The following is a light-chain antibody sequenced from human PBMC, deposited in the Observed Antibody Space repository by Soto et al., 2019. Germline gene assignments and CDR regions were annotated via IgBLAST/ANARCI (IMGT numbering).Light chain of an antibody. CDR3: HQYGSSLWT. CDR2: GAS. Sequence: EIVLTQSPGTLSLSPGERATLSCRASQSVSSSYLAWYQQKPGQAPRLLIYGASSRATGIPERFSGSGAGTDFTLTISRLEPEDFAVYYCHQYGSSLWTFGQGTKVDIK. CDR1: QSVSSSY. J-gene: IGKJ1*01. V-gene: IGKV3-20*01.